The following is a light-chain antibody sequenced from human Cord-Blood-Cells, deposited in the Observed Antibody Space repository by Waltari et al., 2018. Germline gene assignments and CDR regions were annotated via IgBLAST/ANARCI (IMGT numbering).Light chain of an antibody. Sequence: ETVLTQSPDTLSLSPGQRATPSCRASQSVSSYLAWYQQKPGQAPRIRIYDASNRATGIPARFSGSGSGTDFTLTISSLEPEDFAVYSCQQRSNWPLTFGGGTKVEIK. J-gene: IGKJ4*01. CDR1: QSVSSY. CDR2: DAS. V-gene: IGKV3-11*01. CDR3: QQRSNWPLT.